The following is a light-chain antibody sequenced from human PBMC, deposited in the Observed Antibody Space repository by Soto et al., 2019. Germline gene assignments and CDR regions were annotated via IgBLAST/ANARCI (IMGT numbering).Light chain of an antibody. J-gene: IGKJ1*01. CDR1: QSISSW. Sequence: DIQMTQSPSTLSASVGDRVTITCRASQSISSWLAWYQQKPGKAPKLLIYKASSLESGVPSRFSGSGSGTEFTLTISSLQPDDFAAYYYQQCNSYPWTFGQGTKVEMK. CDR2: KAS. CDR3: QQCNSYPWT. V-gene: IGKV1-5*03.